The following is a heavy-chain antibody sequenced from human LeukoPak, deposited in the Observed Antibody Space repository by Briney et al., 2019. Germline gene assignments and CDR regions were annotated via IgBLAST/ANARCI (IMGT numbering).Heavy chain of an antibody. CDR2: ISGSDTRYYGSDTT. J-gene: IGHJ4*02. Sequence: GGSLRLSCEASGFTFTDYYMDWIRQAPGKGLEWVSFISGSDTRYYGSDTTYYADSVKGRFTIYRDNAKDSVYLQMNSLRAEDTAMYYCAREDGTYYRIDYWGQGTLVTVSS. CDR1: GFTFTDYY. D-gene: IGHD1-26*01. CDR3: AREDGTYYRIDY. V-gene: IGHV3-74*01.